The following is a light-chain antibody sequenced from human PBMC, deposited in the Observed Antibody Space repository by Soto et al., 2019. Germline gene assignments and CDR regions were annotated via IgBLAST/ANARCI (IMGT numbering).Light chain of an antibody. Sequence: DVVLTQSPLSLPVSLGQPASVSCRSSLSLLSGDGNTYLNWFHQRPGQSPRRLIYKVSNRDSGVPARFSASGSGTDFTLKISRVEAEDVGVYYCMQGSHWPLTFGGGTKVEI. J-gene: IGKJ4*01. CDR2: KVS. CDR3: MQGSHWPLT. CDR1: LSLLSGDGNTY. V-gene: IGKV2-30*01.